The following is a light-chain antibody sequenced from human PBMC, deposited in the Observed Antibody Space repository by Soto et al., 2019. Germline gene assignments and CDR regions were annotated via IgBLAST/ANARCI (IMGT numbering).Light chain of an antibody. V-gene: IGKV1-39*01. Sequence: DIQLTQSPSSLSASVGDRVTITCWASQGISTSLNWYQQKTGKAPKLLIYAASSLQSGVPSRFSGSGYETDLTITISSLKNEDFETYSCQQSYSNTWTFGQGTQVDI. CDR2: AAS. CDR1: QGISTS. CDR3: QQSYSNTWT. J-gene: IGKJ1*01.